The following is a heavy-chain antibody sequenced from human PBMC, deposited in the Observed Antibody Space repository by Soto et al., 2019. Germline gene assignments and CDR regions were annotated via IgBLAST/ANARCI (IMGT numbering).Heavy chain of an antibody. J-gene: IGHJ6*02. D-gene: IGHD1-26*01. V-gene: IGHV4-31*03. Sequence: QVQLQESGPGLVEPSQTLSLTCTVSGDSISSSAYLWSWIRQHPGKGLEWIGYIYYTGITYYNPSLESRVTISVDTSKNQCSLKMNSVTAADTALYYCSRDKALGLIRRLILFYYGMDVWGQGTTVTVSS. CDR1: GDSISSSAYL. CDR3: SRDKALGLIRRLILFYYGMDV. CDR2: IYYTGIT.